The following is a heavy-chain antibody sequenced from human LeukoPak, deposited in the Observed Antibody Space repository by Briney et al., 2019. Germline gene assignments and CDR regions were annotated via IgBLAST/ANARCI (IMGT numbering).Heavy chain of an antibody. CDR3: ARGRVGPGQGTLYYFDY. Sequence: ASVKVSCKASGYTFTSYDINWVRQATGQGLEWMGWMNPNSGNTGYAQKFQGRVTITRNTSISTAYMELSSLRSEDTAVYYCARGRVGPGQGTLYYFDYWGQGTLVTVSS. CDR2: MNPNSGNT. V-gene: IGHV1-8*03. D-gene: IGHD1-26*01. CDR1: GYTFTSYD. J-gene: IGHJ4*02.